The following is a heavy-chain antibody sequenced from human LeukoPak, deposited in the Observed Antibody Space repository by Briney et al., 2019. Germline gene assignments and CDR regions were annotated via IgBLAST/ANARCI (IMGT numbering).Heavy chain of an antibody. V-gene: IGHV3-7*01. Sequence: GGSLRLSCGTSGFTFSSYWMNWVRQAPGKGLEWVANIKQDGSEKYYVDSVKGRFTISRDNAKNSLYLQMSSLRAEDTAVYYCARGRELDAFDIWGQGTMVTVSS. J-gene: IGHJ3*02. D-gene: IGHD1-26*01. CDR2: IKQDGSEK. CDR1: GFTFSSYW. CDR3: ARGRELDAFDI.